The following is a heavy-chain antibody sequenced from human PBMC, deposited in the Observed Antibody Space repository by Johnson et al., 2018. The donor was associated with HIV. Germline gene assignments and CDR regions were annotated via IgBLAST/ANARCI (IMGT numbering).Heavy chain of an antibody. Sequence: VQLVESGGGLVQPGGSLRLSCAASGFTFSSYWMSWVRQAPGKGLEWVANIKKDGSEKYYVDSVKGRFTISRDNSKNTLYLQINSLRAEDTAVYYCARLRGAFDIWGQGTMVTVSS. CDR3: ARLRGAFDI. V-gene: IGHV3-7*01. J-gene: IGHJ3*02. CDR1: GFTFSSYW. CDR2: IKKDGSEK.